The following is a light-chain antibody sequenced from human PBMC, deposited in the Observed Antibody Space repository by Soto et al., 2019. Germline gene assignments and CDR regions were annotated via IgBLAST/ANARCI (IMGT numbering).Light chain of an antibody. CDR3: QQYDTWALA. Sequence: EIVMTQSPATLSVSPGERATLSCRASQSVSNNLAWYQQKPGQAPRLLIYGAFKRPTGIPARFSGSGSGTEFTLTISSLQSEDFAVYYCQQYDTWALAFGQGTKVEIK. J-gene: IGKJ1*01. CDR2: GAF. CDR1: QSVSNN. V-gene: IGKV3-15*01.